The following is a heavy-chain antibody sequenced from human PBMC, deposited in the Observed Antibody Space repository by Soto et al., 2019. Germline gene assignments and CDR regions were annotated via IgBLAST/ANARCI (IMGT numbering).Heavy chain of an antibody. CDR1: GFTFSSYA. Sequence: PGGSLRLSCAASGFTFSSYAMSWVRQAPGKGLEWVSAISGSGGSTYYADSVKGRFTISRDNSKNTLYLQMNSLRAEDTAVYYCAKDVLRYFDWLGAFDYWGQGTLVTVSS. CDR3: AKDVLRYFDWLGAFDY. V-gene: IGHV3-23*01. J-gene: IGHJ4*02. D-gene: IGHD3-9*01. CDR2: ISGSGGST.